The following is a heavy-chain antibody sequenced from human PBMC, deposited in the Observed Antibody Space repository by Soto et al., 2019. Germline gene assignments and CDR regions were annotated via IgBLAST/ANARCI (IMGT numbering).Heavy chain of an antibody. D-gene: IGHD3-10*01. CDR3: ATGGHFYGD. J-gene: IGHJ4*02. CDR2: IRKNTDGATT. V-gene: IGHV3-15*01. Sequence: EAQLVESGGGLVKPGGSLRLSCAASGFTFSNAWMSWVRQAPGKGLEWVGRIRKNTDGATTDYAAPVKGRFTISRDDSHNTAYLQMTSLKIEDTAVYYCATGGHFYGDCGQGTLVTVSS. CDR1: GFTFSNAW.